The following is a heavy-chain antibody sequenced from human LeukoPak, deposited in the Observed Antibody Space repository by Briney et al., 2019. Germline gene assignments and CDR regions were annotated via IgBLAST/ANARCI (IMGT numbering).Heavy chain of an antibody. CDR2: IKQDGSEI. V-gene: IGHV3-7*04. CDR1: GFTFSSYW. D-gene: IGHD6-13*01. J-gene: IGHJ3*02. CDR3: ARGYTSNWDHVFDI. Sequence: GGSLRLSCAVSGFTFSSYWMNWVRQAPGKGLEWVANIKQDGSEIYYVDSVKGRFSTSRDNAKNSLYLQMNSLRVEDTAVYFCARGYTSNWDHVFDIWGQGTMVTVSS.